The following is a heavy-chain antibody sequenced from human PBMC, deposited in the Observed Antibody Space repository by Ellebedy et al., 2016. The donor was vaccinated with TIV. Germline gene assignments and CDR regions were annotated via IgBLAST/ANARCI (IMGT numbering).Heavy chain of an antibody. CDR2: MKHDGSEK. CDR3: ARDETYYASGSFY. Sequence: PGGSLRLSCAASGFTFGSYWMSRVRQAPGKGLEWVANMKHDGSEKYYAASVRGRFTISRDNANNSLFLQMNSLRAEDTAVYYCARDETYYASGSFYWGQGTLVTVSS. J-gene: IGHJ4*02. D-gene: IGHD3-10*01. V-gene: IGHV3-7*01. CDR1: GFTFGSYW.